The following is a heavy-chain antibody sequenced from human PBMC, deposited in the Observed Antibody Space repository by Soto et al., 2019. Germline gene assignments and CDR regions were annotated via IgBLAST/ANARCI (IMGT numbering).Heavy chain of an antibody. CDR2: ISAYNGNT. D-gene: IGHD3-22*01. CDR3: ARVEYYYDSSGYYEPHYGMDV. V-gene: IGHV1-18*01. Sequence: ASVKVSCKASGYTFTSYGISWVRQAPGQGLEWMGWISAYNGNTNYAQKLQGRVTMTTDTSTSTAYMELRSLRSDDTAVYYCARVEYYYDSSGYYEPHYGMDVWGQGTTVTVSS. CDR1: GYTFTSYG. J-gene: IGHJ6*02.